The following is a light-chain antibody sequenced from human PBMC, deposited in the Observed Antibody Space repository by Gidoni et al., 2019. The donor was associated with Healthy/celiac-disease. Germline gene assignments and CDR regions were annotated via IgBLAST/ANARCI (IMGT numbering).Light chain of an antibody. Sequence: LMQSPGILSLSPGERATLSCRPSQSVSSSYLAWYQQKPGQAPGLQIYGASSRATGVPDRFSGGGSGADFSLTISRLEPEDFAVYYCRQYDNSPQTFGQGTKVEIK. CDR2: GAS. CDR3: RQYDNSPQT. J-gene: IGKJ1*01. CDR1: QSVSSSY. V-gene: IGKV3-20*01.